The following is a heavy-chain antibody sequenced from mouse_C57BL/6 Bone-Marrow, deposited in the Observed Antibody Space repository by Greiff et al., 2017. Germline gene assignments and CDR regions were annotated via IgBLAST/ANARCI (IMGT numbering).Heavy chain of an antibody. CDR1: GYSITSGYY. CDR2: ISYDGSN. CDR3: ARDYYYGSSGAMDY. V-gene: IGHV3-6*01. J-gene: IGHJ4*01. Sequence: EVQLQESGPGLVKPSQSLSLTCSVTGYSITSGYYWNWIRQFPGNKLEWMGYISYDGSNNYNPSLKNRISITRDTSKNQFFLKLNSVTTEDTATYYCARDYYYGSSGAMDYWGQGTSVTVSS. D-gene: IGHD1-1*01.